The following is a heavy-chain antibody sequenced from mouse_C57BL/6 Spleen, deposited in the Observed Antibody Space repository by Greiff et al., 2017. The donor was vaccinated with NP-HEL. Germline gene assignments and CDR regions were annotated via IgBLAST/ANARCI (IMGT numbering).Heavy chain of an antibody. CDR1: GYTFPDSN. CDR2: INPNNGGT. J-gene: IGHJ4*01. CDR3: ARGRFDYYAMDD. V-gene: IGHV1-22*01. Sequence: EVQLQQSGPELVKPGASVTMSCKASGYTFPDSNMHWVKHSHGKSLEWIGYINPNNGGTSYNQKFKGKATLTVNKSSSTAYMELRGLTSEESAVYYGARGRFDYYAMDDWGQGTSVTVSS.